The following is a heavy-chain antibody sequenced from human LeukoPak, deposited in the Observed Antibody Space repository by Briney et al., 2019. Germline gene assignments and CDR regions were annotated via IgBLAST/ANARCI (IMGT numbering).Heavy chain of an antibody. D-gene: IGHD4-11*01. CDR1: GFTFRSYA. CDR2: ISGTGDDT. Sequence: GGSLRLSCAASGFTFRSYAMSWVRQAPGKGLELVAGISGTGDDTYYADSVKGRLTTTRDDSKNTPYLQMNHRRAEDTAVYYCAKEMRSSEYSKWDQWGQGTRVTLFS. V-gene: IGHV3-23*01. J-gene: IGHJ4*02. CDR3: AKEMRSSEYSKWDQ.